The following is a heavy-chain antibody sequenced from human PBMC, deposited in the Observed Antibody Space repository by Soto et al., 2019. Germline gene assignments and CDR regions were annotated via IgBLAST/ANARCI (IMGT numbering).Heavy chain of an antibody. D-gene: IGHD5-12*01. V-gene: IGHV5-51*01. CDR1: GYTFSSYR. CDR2: ISPGDSDP. CDR3: ARLGLRDGYKVXXXXXXX. J-gene: IGHJ4*02. Sequence: GESLKISCSGSGYTFSSYRIGWVRHIPGTRLERLEIISPGDSDPRNSPPSQGQLTISADKSISTAYLQWRSREAADTAMYNSARLGLRDGYKVXXXXXXXSGQGTLVTVTS.